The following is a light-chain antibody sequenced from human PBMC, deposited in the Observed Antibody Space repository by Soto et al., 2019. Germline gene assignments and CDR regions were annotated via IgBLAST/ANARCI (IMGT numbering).Light chain of an antibody. V-gene: IGKV3-11*01. CDR3: QQRSNWPRGT. J-gene: IGKJ2*01. Sequence: EVVLTQSPVTLSLSPGERATLSCRASQSFRGLLAWYQQKPGQAPRLLIYDAYNRATGIPPRFSGSGSGTDFSLTISSLEPEDSAVYYCQQRSNWPRGTFGQGTKLEIK. CDR1: QSFRGL. CDR2: DAY.